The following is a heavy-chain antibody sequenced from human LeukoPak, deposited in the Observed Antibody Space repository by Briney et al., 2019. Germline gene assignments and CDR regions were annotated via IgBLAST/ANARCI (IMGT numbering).Heavy chain of an antibody. V-gene: IGHV3-11*05. Sequence: PGGSLRLSCAASGFTFSDYYMSWIRQAPGKGLEWVSYISSSSSYTNYADSVKGRFTISRDNAKNSLHLQMNSLRAEDTAVYYCARGYDRHYYYGMDVWGQGTTVTVSS. J-gene: IGHJ6*02. CDR1: GFTFSDYY. CDR2: ISSSSSYT. CDR3: ARGYDRHYYYGMDV. D-gene: IGHD3-22*01.